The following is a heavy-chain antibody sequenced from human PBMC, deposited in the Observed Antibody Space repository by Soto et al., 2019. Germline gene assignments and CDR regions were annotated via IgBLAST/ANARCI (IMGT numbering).Heavy chain of an antibody. CDR3: ARDWRQMTRGGVFDY. CDR2: IVPLSGTP. D-gene: IGHD3-16*01. J-gene: IGHJ4*02. V-gene: IGHV1-69*06. Sequence: QVRLVQSGAEVKRPGSSVKLSCKVSGANSNSYSIAWVRQAPGQGLQWLGTIVPLSGTPNHAQQFQARVTITADTSTTTDYLKLSRLRSEDRAIYYGARDWRQMTRGGVFDYWGQGSLVTISS. CDR1: GANSNSYS.